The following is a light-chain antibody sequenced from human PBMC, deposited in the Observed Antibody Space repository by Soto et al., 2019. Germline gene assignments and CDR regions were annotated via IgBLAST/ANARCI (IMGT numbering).Light chain of an antibody. CDR3: LQDYYYPLS. CDR2: AAS. CDR1: QAIQNH. V-gene: IGKV1-6*01. J-gene: IGKJ4*01. Sequence: AIPMTQSPSSLSASVGDRVIITCRASQAIQNHLDWYQQKPGKAPKLLITAASNLEVGVPSRFRGSGSGTGFTLTISSLQPEDFATYYCLQDYYYPLSFGGGTKVEIK.